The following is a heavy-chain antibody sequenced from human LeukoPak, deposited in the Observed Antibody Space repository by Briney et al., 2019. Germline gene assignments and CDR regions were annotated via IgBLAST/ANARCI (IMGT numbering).Heavy chain of an antibody. CDR3: ARDSEAYYDFWSGNFDY. CDR1: GFTFSSYS. J-gene: IGHJ4*02. Sequence: GGSLRLSCAASGFTFSSYSMNWVRQAPGKGLEWVSSISSSSSYIYYADSVKGRFTISRDNAKNSLYLQMNSLRAEDTAVYYCARDSEAYYDFWSGNFDYWGQGTLVTVSS. V-gene: IGHV3-21*01. D-gene: IGHD3-3*01. CDR2: ISSSSSYI.